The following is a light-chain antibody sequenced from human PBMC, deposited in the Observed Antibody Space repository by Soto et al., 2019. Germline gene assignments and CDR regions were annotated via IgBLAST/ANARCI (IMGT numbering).Light chain of an antibody. V-gene: IGKV2-28*01. CDR2: WGS. Sequence: DIVMTQSPLSLSVTPGEPASISCRSSQSLLHSSGYNYLDWYLQKPGQSPQLLMYWGSNLAYWVPDRFSGSVSGTDFTLKISRVEAEDFGVYYCMQALQTPYTFGQGTKLEIK. J-gene: IGKJ2*01. CDR3: MQALQTPYT. CDR1: QSLLHSSGYNY.